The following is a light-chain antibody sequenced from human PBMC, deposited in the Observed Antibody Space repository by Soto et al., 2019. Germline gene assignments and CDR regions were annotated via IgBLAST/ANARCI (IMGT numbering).Light chain of an antibody. V-gene: IGKV1-5*03. J-gene: IGKJ4*01. Sequence: DIQMTQYPSTLSASVGDRVTITCRSSQSASIWLAWYQHKPGKAPRLLIYRASNLEGGVPRRFSGSGSGTEFTLTISSLQPDDFATYYCQQYNSSSLTFGGGTKVEIK. CDR3: QQYNSSSLT. CDR2: RAS. CDR1: QSASIW.